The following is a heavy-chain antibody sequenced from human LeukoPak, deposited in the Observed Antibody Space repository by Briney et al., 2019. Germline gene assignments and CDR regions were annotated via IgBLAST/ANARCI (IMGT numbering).Heavy chain of an antibody. CDR3: ARSPGGIARTWLDY. CDR1: GYIFTNYA. J-gene: IGHJ4*02. V-gene: IGHV1-3*02. D-gene: IGHD1-1*01. Sequence: GASVKVSCKASGYIFTNYALHWVRQAPGQRLEWMGWTNGATGNTRFSQDFQGRLTITMDTSARTGYMELSSLRSEDTAVYYCARSPGGIARTWLDYWGRGTLVTVSS. CDR2: TNGATGNT.